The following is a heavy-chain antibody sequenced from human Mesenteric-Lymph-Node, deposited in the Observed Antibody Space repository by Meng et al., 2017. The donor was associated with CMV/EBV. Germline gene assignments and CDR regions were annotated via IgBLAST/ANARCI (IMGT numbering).Heavy chain of an antibody. J-gene: IGHJ4*02. CDR2: ISSSSSTI. CDR1: GFTFDDYG. CDR3: ARDSIPTYFDY. D-gene: IGHD2-2*01. Sequence: GESLKISCAASGFTFDDYGMSWVRQAPGKGLEWVSYISSSSSTIYYADSVKGRFTISRDNAKNSLYLQMNSLRAEDTAVYYCARDSIPTYFDYWGQGTLVTVSS. V-gene: IGHV3-48*04.